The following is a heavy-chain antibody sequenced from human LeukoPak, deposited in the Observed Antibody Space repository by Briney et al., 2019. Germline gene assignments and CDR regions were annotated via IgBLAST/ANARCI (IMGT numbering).Heavy chain of an antibody. CDR1: GFTLSSYA. CDR3: ARDRDIVVDCGRYV. CDR2: ISYDGSNK. J-gene: IGHJ6*02. Sequence: GGSLTLSCAASGFTLSSYAVHWVREAPGKGVGWVAVISYDGSNKLYADSVKGRFTISRDNSKNTLYLQMNSLRAEDTAVYYCARDRDIVVDCGRYVWGQGTTVTVSS. V-gene: IGHV3-30-3*01. D-gene: IGHD2-2*01.